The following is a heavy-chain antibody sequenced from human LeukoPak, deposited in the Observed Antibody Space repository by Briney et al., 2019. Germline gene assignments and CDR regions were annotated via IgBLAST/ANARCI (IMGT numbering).Heavy chain of an antibody. J-gene: IGHJ4*02. CDR3: ARVGMCSGGSCYVIDY. D-gene: IGHD2-15*01. Sequence: GASVKVSCKASGYTFTSYAMNWVRQAPGQGLEWMGWINTNTGNPTYAQGFTGRFVFSLDTSVSTAYLQISSLKAEDTAVYYCARVGMCSGGSCYVIDYWGQGTLVTVSS. CDR2: INTNTGNP. V-gene: IGHV7-4-1*02. CDR1: GYTFTSYA.